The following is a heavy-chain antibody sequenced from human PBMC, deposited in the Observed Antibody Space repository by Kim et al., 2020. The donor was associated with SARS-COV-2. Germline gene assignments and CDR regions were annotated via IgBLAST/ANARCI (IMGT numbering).Heavy chain of an antibody. D-gene: IGHD6-19*01. CDR2: T. Sequence: TRYAQKLEGRVTITWDPSTSTVYMELSDLRSDDTAVYYCAREAAVAGRNFDYWGQGTLVAVST. J-gene: IGHJ4*02. V-gene: IGHV1-46*04. CDR3: AREAAVAGRNFDY.